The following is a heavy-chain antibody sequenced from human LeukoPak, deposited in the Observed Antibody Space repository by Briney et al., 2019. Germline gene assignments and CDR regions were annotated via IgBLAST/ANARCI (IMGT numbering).Heavy chain of an antibody. Sequence: PGGSLRLSCAASGFTFSSYAMHWVRQAPGKGLEWVAVISYDGSNKYYADSVKGRFTISRDNSKNTLYLQMNSLRAEDTAVYYCARDSRNYGMDVWGQGTTVTVSS. V-gene: IGHV3-30*01. J-gene: IGHJ6*02. CDR3: ARDSRNYGMDV. CDR2: ISYDGSNK. CDR1: GFTFSSYA.